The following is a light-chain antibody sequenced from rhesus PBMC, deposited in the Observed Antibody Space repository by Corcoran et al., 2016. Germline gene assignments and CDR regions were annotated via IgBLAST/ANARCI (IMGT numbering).Light chain of an antibody. Sequence: DIVMTQTPLSLPVTPGEPASISCRSSQSLLDSEDGHTYLDWYLQKPGQSPQLLIYEVSNRASGVPDRVSGSGSDTDFTLKISRVEAEDVGVYYCMQALEFPYSFGQGTKVEIK. CDR2: EVS. J-gene: IGKJ2*01. V-gene: IGKV2-104*02. CDR1: QSLLDSEDGHTY. CDR3: MQALEFPYS.